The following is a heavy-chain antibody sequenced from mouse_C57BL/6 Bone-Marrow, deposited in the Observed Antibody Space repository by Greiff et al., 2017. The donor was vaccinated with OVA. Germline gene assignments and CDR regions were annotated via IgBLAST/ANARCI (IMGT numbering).Heavy chain of an antibody. CDR3: ARETPTAQALYYAMDY. J-gene: IGHJ4*01. Sequence: EVKLMESGGGLVKPGGSLKLSCAASGFTFSSYAMSWVRQTPEKRLEWVATISDGGSYTYYPDNVKGRFTISRDSAKNNLYLQMSHLKSEDTAMYYCARETPTAQALYYAMDYWGQGTSVTVSS. D-gene: IGHD3-2*02. CDR1: GFTFSSYA. CDR2: ISDGGSYT. V-gene: IGHV5-4*01.